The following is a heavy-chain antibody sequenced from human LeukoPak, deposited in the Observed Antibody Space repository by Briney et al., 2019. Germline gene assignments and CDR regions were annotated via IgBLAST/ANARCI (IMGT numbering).Heavy chain of an antibody. CDR2: ISSSSSYI. CDR3: ARSYYDSSGYLDY. Sequence: GGSLRLSCAASGFTVSSNYMSWVRQAPGKGLEWVSSISSSSSYIYYADSVKGRFTISRDNAKNSLYLQMNSLRAEDTAVYYCARSYYDSSGYLDYWGQGTLVTVSS. CDR1: GFTVSSNY. V-gene: IGHV3-21*01. J-gene: IGHJ4*02. D-gene: IGHD3-22*01.